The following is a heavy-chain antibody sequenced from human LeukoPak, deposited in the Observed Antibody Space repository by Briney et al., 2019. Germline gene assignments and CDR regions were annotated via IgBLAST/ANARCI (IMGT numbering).Heavy chain of an antibody. CDR3: ARASLYDILTGYYTPYYFDY. V-gene: IGHV3-53*01. CDR2: IYSGGST. Sequence: GGSLRLSCAASGFTVSSNYMSWVRQAPGKGLEWVSVIYSGGSTYYADSVKGRFTISRDNSKSTLYLQMNSLRAEDTAVYYCARASLYDILTGYYTPYYFDYWGRGTLVTVSS. CDR1: GFTVSSNY. D-gene: IGHD3-9*01. J-gene: IGHJ4*02.